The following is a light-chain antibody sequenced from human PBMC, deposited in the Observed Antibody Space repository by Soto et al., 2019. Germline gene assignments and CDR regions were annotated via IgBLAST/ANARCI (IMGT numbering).Light chain of an antibody. V-gene: IGKV1-17*01. CDR2: GAS. Sequence: DIQMTQSPSSLSASVGDRVTITCRASQPVRNDLGWFQQTPGKAPKRLIYGASTLQGGVPSRFSGSGSGTEFTLTISSLQSEDFATYYCLQHNSVPFTFGPGTKVDIK. CDR3: LQHNSVPFT. CDR1: QPVRND. J-gene: IGKJ3*01.